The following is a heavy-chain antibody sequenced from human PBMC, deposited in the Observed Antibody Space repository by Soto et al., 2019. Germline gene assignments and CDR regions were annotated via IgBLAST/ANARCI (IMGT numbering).Heavy chain of an antibody. J-gene: IGHJ6*02. V-gene: IGHV1-69*13. CDR2: IIPIFGTA. CDR1: GGTFSSYA. Sequence: ASVKVSCKASGGTFSSYAISWVRQAPGQGLEWRGGIIPIFGTANYAQKFQGSVTITADESTSTAYMELSSLRSEDTAVYYCARGDLEYKTYGMDVWGQGTTVTVSS. D-gene: IGHD1-1*01. CDR3: ARGDLEYKTYGMDV.